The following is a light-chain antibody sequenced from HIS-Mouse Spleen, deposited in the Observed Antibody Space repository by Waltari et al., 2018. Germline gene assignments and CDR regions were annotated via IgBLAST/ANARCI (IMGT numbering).Light chain of an antibody. CDR2: WAS. CDR1: QSVLYSSNNKNY. Sequence: DIVMTKSPDSLAVSLGERATINCKSSQSVLYSSNNKNYLAWYQQKPGQPPKLLIYWASTRESGVPDRFSGSGSGTDFTLTISSLQAEDVAVYYCQKYYSTPFTFGPGTKVDIK. CDR3: QKYYSTPFT. V-gene: IGKV4-1*01. J-gene: IGKJ3*01.